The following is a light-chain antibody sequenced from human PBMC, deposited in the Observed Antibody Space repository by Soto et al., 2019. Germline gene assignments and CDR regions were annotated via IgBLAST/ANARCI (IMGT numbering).Light chain of an antibody. Sequence: QSVLTQPASVSGSPGQSITISCTGTSSDVGGYNYVSWYQQHPGKAPKLMIYEVSNRPSGVSNRSSGSKSGNTASLTVSGLQADDEANYYCSSFKGTNSFVFGTGTKVTVL. J-gene: IGLJ1*01. CDR3: SSFKGTNSFV. V-gene: IGLV2-14*01. CDR2: EVS. CDR1: SSDVGGYNY.